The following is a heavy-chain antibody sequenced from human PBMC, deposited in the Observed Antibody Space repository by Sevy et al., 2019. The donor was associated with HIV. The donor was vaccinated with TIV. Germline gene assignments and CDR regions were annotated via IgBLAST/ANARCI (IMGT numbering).Heavy chain of an antibody. J-gene: IGHJ4*02. CDR1: GFTFAKYS. CDR2: FSFGCGRI. Sequence: GGSLRLSCAASGFTFAKYSMSWVRQAPGKGLEWVSTFSFGCGRINHADSVKGRFTISRDDSKSTLFLQMNSLRAEDTATYFCAREGCTQPHDYWGQGTLVTVSS. V-gene: IGHV3-23*01. CDR3: AREGCTQPHDY. D-gene: IGHD2-8*01.